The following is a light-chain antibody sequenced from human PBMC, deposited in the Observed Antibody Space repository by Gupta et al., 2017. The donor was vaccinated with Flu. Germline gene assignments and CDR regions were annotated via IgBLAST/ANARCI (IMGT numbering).Light chain of an antibody. Sequence: RFSQSLQQTTGYSHLDWYLQRPGQSPQLLIYLGSLRASGVSDRFSGTCSGTNFTLLISSVEAEDVGVYYCMEGLEIGTGRLSFGGGTTVDIK. CDR2: LGS. J-gene: IGKJ4*01. CDR3: MEGLEIGTGRLS. CDR1: QSLQQTTGYSH. V-gene: IGKV2-28*01.